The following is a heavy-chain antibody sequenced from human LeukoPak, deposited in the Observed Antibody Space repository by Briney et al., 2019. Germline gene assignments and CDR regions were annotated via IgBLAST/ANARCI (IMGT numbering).Heavy chain of an antibody. Sequence: GASVKVSCKASGYIFTRYGISWVRQAPGQGLEWMGWISAHYGNTNYAQKFQGRLTMTTDTSTNTAYMELRSLRPDDPADYYCERDFFHGHLSGLSCFLLDYWGQGSLVTVSS. J-gene: IGHJ4*02. CDR3: ERDFFHGHLSGLSCFLLDY. CDR1: GYIFTRYG. V-gene: IGHV1-18*01. D-gene: IGHD2-15*01. CDR2: ISAHYGNT.